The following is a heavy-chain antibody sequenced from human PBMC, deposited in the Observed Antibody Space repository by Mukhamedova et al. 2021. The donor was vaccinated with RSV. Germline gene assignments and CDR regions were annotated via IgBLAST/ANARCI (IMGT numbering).Heavy chain of an antibody. CDR2: IKQDGREK. V-gene: IGHV3-7*04. CDR3: ARDTMVRGVIIKGGWFDP. Sequence: VRQAPGKGLEWVANIKQDGREKFYVDSVKGRFTISRDNARNSLYLQMNSLRAEDTAVYYCARDTMVRGVIIKGGWFDPWGQGTLV. J-gene: IGHJ5*02. D-gene: IGHD3-10*01.